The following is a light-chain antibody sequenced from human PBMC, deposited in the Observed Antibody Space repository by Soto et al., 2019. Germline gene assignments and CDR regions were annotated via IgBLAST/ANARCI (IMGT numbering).Light chain of an antibody. J-gene: IGKJ4*01. CDR2: GAS. Sequence: SRVTLGVCRSVRETISCRASQSFNSNLAWYQQESGQPPRLLVFGASTRATGVPARFSGSGSGTEFTLTISGLQSEDFAVYFCQQYASWPLTFGGGTKVDIK. CDR3: QQYASWPLT. CDR1: QSFNSN. V-gene: IGKV3-15*01.